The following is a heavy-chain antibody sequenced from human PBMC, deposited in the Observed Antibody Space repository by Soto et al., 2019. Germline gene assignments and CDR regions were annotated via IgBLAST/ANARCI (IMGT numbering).Heavy chain of an antibody. D-gene: IGHD6-6*01. CDR1: GFTFSNAW. J-gene: IGHJ4*02. Sequence: GESLKISCAASGFTFSNAWMSWVRQAPGKGLEWVGRIKSKTDGGTTDYAAPVKGRFTISRDDSKNTLYLQMNSLKTEDTAVYYCTTAAGSIAASYALDYWGQGTLVTVSS. CDR3: TTAAGSIAASYALDY. CDR2: IKSKTDGGTT. V-gene: IGHV3-15*01.